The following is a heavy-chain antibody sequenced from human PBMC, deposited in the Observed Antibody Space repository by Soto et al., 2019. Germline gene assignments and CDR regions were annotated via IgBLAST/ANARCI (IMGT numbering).Heavy chain of an antibody. V-gene: IGHV1-18*01. D-gene: IGHD5-12*01. CDR1: GYTFTSYG. CDR2: ISAYNGNT. CDR3: AVKRGYSGYDWGYDAFDI. Sequence: ASVKVSCKASGYTFTSYGISWVRQAPGQGLEWMGWISAYNGNTNYAQKLQGRVTMTTDTSTSTAYMELRSLRSDDTAMYYCAVKRGYSGYDWGYDAFDIWGQGTMVTVSS. J-gene: IGHJ3*02.